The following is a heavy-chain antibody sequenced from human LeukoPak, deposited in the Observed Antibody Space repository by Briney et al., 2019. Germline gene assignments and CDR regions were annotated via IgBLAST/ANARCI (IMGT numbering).Heavy chain of an antibody. D-gene: IGHD2-2*01. J-gene: IGHJ6*04. Sequence: SETLSLTCTVSGGSISSYHWSWIRQPAGKGLEWIGRIYTSGSANYNPSLKSRVTISVDTSKNQFSLKLSSVTAADTAVYYCAREEDCSSTSCYVVWGKGTTVTVSS. V-gene: IGHV4-4*07. CDR2: IYTSGSA. CDR1: GGSISSYH. CDR3: AREEDCSSTSCYVV.